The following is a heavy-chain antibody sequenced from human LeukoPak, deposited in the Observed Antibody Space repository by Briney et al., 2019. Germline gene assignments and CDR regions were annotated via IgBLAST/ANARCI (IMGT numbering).Heavy chain of an antibody. D-gene: IGHD2-8*02. J-gene: IGHJ4*02. CDR2: IYHSGST. CDR3: ARHGYDTGGYQACFDH. V-gene: IGHV4-4*02. CDR1: GGSISSSNW. Sequence: NPSETLSLTCAVSGGSISSSNWWSWVRQPPGKGLEWIGEIYHSGSTNYNPSLKSRVTISVDKSKNQFSLKLSSVTAADTAVYYCARHGYDTGGYQACFDHWGQGILVTVSS.